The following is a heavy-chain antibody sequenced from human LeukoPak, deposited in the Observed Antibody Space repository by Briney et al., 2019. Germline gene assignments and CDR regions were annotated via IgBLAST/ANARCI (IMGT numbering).Heavy chain of an antibody. CDR2: IKQDGSEK. CDR3: ARGLTRDYYYYMDV. Sequence: GSLRLSCAASGFTFSSYWMSWVRQAPGTGLEWVANIKQDGSEKYYVDSVKGRFTISRDNAKNSLYLQMNSLRGEDAAVYYCARGLTRDYYYYMDVWGKGTTVTVSS. V-gene: IGHV3-7*01. CDR1: GFTFSSYW. J-gene: IGHJ6*03. D-gene: IGHD2-21*01.